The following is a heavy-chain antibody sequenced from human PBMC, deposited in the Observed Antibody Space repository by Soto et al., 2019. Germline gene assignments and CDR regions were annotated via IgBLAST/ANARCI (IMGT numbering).Heavy chain of an antibody. CDR1: GFTFRTFA. CDR3: ARDKKPFNWSPSILKSYYYGMDV. CDR2: ISNDGSIK. J-gene: IGHJ6*02. Sequence: QVQLVESGGRVAQPGRSLRLSCAASGFTFRTFAMHWVRQAPGKGLEWVAVISNDGSIKYFLDSVKGRFTISRDNSNNTLSLQMDSLRAEDTAVYYCARDKKPFNWSPSILKSYYYGMDVWGQGTTVTVSS. V-gene: IGHV3-30-3*01. D-gene: IGHD1-1*01.